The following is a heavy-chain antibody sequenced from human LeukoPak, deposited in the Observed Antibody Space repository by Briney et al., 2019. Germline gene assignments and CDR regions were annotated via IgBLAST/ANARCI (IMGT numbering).Heavy chain of an antibody. V-gene: IGHV3-33*01. D-gene: IGHD5-12*01. CDR3: ARDRGYDPHYYFDY. CDR1: GFTFSSYA. Sequence: GGSLRLSCAASGFTFSSYAMHWVRQAPGKGLEWVALIWYDGYKKYFEDSVKGRFTISRDNSKNTLYLQMNSLRAEDTAVYYCARDRGYDPHYYFDYWGQGTLVTVSS. J-gene: IGHJ4*02. CDR2: IWYDGYKK.